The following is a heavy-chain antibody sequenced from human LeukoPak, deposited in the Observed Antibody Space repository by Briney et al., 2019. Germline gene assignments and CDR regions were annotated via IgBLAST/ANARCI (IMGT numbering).Heavy chain of an antibody. CDR2: IYDNEST. V-gene: IGHV4-4*07. J-gene: IGHJ5*02. D-gene: IGHD2-8*01. Sequence: SDTLSLTCTVSGGSISNHFWSWLRQPAGKGLEWIGRIYDNESTNYNPSLRSRVTMSVDTSNNQFSLQLSSVTAADTAVYYCASMSIGCNWFDPWGQGTLVTVAS. CDR3: ASMSIGCNWFDP. CDR1: GGSISNHF.